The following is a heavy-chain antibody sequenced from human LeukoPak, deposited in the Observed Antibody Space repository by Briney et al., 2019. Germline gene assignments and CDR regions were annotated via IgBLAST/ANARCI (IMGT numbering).Heavy chain of an antibody. J-gene: IGHJ4*02. V-gene: IGHV4-34*01. CDR2: INHSGST. CDR3: ARTYYYGSGRYFDY. D-gene: IGHD3-10*01. Sequence: SETLSLTCAVYGGSFSGYYWSWIRQPPGKGLEWIGEINHSGSTNYNPSLKSRVTISVDTSENQFSLKLSSVTAADTAVYYCARTYYYGSGRYFDYWGQGSLVTVSS. CDR1: GGSFSGYY.